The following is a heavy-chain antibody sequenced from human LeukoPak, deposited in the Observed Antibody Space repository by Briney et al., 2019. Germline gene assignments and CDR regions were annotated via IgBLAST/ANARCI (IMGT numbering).Heavy chain of an antibody. CDR1: GGSISSSSYY. Sequence: PSETLSLTCTVSGGSISSSSYYWGWIRQPPGKGLEWIGSIYYSGSTYYNPSLKSRVTISVDTSKNQFSLKLSSVTAADTAVYYCARDLVIPPADWLPFDIWGQGTMVTVSS. V-gene: IGHV4-39*07. J-gene: IGHJ3*02. D-gene: IGHD3-9*01. CDR3: ARDLVIPPADWLPFDI. CDR2: IYYSGST.